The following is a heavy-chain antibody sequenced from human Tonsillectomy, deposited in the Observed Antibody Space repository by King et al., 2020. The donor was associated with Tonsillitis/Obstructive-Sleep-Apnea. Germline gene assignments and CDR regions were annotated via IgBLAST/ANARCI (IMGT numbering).Heavy chain of an antibody. Sequence: VQLVQSGGGLVQPGGSLRLSCAASGFTFSSYAMHWVRQAPGKGLEYVSAISSNGGSTYYANSVKGRFTISRDNSKNTLYLQMGSLRAEDMAVYYCARSAIAVAGTGNWFDPWGQGTLVTVSS. CDR3: ARSAIAVAGTGNWFDP. D-gene: IGHD6-19*01. J-gene: IGHJ5*02. CDR1: GFTFSSYA. V-gene: IGHV3-64*01. CDR2: ISSNGGST.